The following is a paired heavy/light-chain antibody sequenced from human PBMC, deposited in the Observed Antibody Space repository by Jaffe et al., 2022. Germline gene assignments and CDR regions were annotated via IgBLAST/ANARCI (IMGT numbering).Heavy chain of an antibody. CDR3: ARDRTSHGTYYMDV. J-gene: IGHJ6*03. CDR2: ISSSSSDT. Sequence: EVQLVESGGGLVKPGGSLRLSCAASGFIFSSYNINWVRQAPGKGLEWVSFISSSSSDTYYADSVKGRFTISRDNAQNSLYLQMNSLRVEDTAVYYCARDRTSHGTYYMDVWGKGTTVTVSS. V-gene: IGHV3-21*01. CDR1: GFIFSSYN. D-gene: IGHD4-17*01.
Light chain of an antibody. CDR3: SSYTTSTTRYV. Sequence: QSALTQPASVSGSPGQSITISCTGTSSDVGGYNYISWYQQHPGKAPKLMIYEVTNRPSGVSDRFSGSKSGNTASLTISGLQAEDEADYYCSSYTTSTTRYVLGSGTKVTVL. J-gene: IGLJ1*01. CDR2: EVT. CDR1: SSDVGGYNY. V-gene: IGLV2-14*01.